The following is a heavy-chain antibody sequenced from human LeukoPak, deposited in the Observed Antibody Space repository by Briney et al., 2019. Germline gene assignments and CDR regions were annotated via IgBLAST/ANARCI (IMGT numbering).Heavy chain of an antibody. Sequence: GGSLRLSCAASGFTFSSYSMNWVRQAPGKGLECVSYISSSSSTIYYAGSVKGRFTISRDNAKNSLYLQMNSLTDEDTAVYYCAIAVAANGAFDYWGQGTLVTVS. CDR2: ISSSSSTI. CDR1: GFTFSSYS. J-gene: IGHJ4*02. V-gene: IGHV3-48*02. CDR3: AIAVAANGAFDY. D-gene: IGHD6-19*01.